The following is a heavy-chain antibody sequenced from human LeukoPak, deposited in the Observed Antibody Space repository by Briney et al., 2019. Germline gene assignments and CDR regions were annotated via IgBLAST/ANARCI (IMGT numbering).Heavy chain of an antibody. Sequence: SETLSLTCTVSGGSISSSSYYWGWIRQPPGKGLEWIGSIYYSGSTYYNPSLKSRVTISVDTSKNQFSLKLNSVTAADTAVYYCARHGVRELATINPLQEWGQGTLVTVSS. V-gene: IGHV4-39*01. D-gene: IGHD5-24*01. CDR1: GGSISSSSYY. J-gene: IGHJ4*02. CDR3: ARHGVRELATINPLQE. CDR2: IYYSGST.